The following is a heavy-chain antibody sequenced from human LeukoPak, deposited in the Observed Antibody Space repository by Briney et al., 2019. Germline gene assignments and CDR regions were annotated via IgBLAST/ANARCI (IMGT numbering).Heavy chain of an antibody. CDR3: ARGLDFWSAPHWDV. Sequence: SSETLSLTCTVSGGSVSSGSYYWSWIRQPPGKGLEWIGEINHSGSTNYNPSLKSRVTISVDTSKNQFSLKLSSVTAADTAVYYCARGLDFWSAPHWDVWGQGTTVTVSS. CDR2: INHSGST. V-gene: IGHV4-39*07. J-gene: IGHJ6*02. D-gene: IGHD3-3*01. CDR1: GGSVSSGSYY.